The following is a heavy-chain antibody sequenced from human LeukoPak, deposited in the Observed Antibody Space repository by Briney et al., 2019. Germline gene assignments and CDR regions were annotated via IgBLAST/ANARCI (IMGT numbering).Heavy chain of an antibody. CDR3: ARPLRRGYSYGSMAFDP. Sequence: SETLSLTCAVYGGSFSGYYWSWIRQPPGKGLEWIGEINHSGSTNYNPSLKSRVTISVDTSKNQFSLKLSSVTAADTAVYYCARPLRRGYSYGSMAFDPWGQGTLVTVSS. D-gene: IGHD5-18*01. CDR2: INHSGST. V-gene: IGHV4-34*01. J-gene: IGHJ5*02. CDR1: GGSFSGYY.